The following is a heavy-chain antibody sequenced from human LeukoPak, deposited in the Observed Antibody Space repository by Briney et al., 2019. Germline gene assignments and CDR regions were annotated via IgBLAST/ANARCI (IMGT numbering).Heavy chain of an antibody. J-gene: IGHJ3*02. CDR3: PREYCSSTSCYGWSGREAFDI. V-gene: IGHV4-39*07. Sequence: SETLSLTCGLSGLSISGSSSYYSGWTRQPPGKGLEWIGRVHHRGNPYHHPYLKSRATVSVDTSKSLFSLKLSSGTAADTAVYYCPREYCSSTSCYGWSGREAFDIWGQGTMVTVSS. D-gene: IGHD2-2*01. CDR2: VHHRGNP. CDR1: GLSISGSSSYY.